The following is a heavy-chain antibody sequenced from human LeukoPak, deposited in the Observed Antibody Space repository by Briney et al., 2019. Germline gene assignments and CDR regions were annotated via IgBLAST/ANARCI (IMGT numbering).Heavy chain of an antibody. V-gene: IGHV3-74*01. CDR3: ARDRTWFGELLDYFDY. J-gene: IGHJ4*02. Sequence: PGGSLRLSCADSGFTFSRHWMHWVRQAPGKGLVWVSRIKYDASSTSYADSVKGRFTISRDNAKNTLYLQMNSLRAEDTAVYYCARDRTWFGELLDYFDYWGQGTLVTVSS. CDR1: GFTFSRHW. D-gene: IGHD3-10*01. CDR2: IKYDASST.